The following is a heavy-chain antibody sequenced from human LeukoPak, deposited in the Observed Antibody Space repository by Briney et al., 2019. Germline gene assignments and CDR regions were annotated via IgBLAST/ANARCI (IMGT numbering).Heavy chain of an antibody. Sequence: GGSLRLSCAASGFTFSSYAMSWVRQAPGKGLEWVSAISGSGGSTYYAGSVKGRFTISRDNSKNTLYLQMNSLRAEDTAVYYCAKDMRFDWTPYYFDYWGQGTLVTVSS. D-gene: IGHD3-9*01. CDR1: GFTFSSYA. CDR2: ISGSGGST. CDR3: AKDMRFDWTPYYFDY. J-gene: IGHJ4*02. V-gene: IGHV3-23*01.